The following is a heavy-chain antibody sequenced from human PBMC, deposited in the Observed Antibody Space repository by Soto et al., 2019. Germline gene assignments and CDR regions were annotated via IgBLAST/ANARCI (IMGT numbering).Heavy chain of an antibody. V-gene: IGHV3-30-3*01. CDR3: ARDFVTIFGVPPSGY. CDR1: GFTFSSYA. Sequence: PGGSLRLSCAASGFTFSSYAMHWVRQAPGKGLEWVAVISYDGSNKYYADSVKGRFTISRDNSKNTLYLQMNSPRAEDTAVYYCARDFVTIFGVPPSGYWGQGTLVTVSS. CDR2: ISYDGSNK. J-gene: IGHJ4*02. D-gene: IGHD3-3*01.